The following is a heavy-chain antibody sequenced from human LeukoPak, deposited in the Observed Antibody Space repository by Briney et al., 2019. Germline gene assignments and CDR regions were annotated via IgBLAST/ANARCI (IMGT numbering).Heavy chain of an antibody. CDR2: IGGSSGST. Sequence: GGSLRLSCAASGFTFTGFAMSWVRQAPGKGQEWVSRIGGSSGSTYYADSVKGRFTISRDNSKKTLYLQMNSLRADDTAVYYCAKMKGPGLYYHYSMDVWGKGTTVIVSS. J-gene: IGHJ6*03. V-gene: IGHV3-23*01. CDR1: GFTFTGFA. CDR3: AKMKGPGLYYHYSMDV.